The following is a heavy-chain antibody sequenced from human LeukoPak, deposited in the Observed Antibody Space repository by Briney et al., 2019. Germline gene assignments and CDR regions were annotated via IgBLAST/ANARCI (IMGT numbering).Heavy chain of an antibody. V-gene: IGHV3-23*01. CDR2: ISGSGGST. J-gene: IGHJ4*02. CDR1: GFTFSSYA. D-gene: IGHD3-9*01. CDR3: AKGVRYFDWSYFDY. Sequence: GGSLRLSCAASGFTFSSYAMSWVRQAPGKGRGWVSAISGSGGSTYYADSVKGRFTISRDNSKNTLYLQMNSLRAEDTAVYYCAKGVRYFDWSYFDYWGQGTLVTVSS.